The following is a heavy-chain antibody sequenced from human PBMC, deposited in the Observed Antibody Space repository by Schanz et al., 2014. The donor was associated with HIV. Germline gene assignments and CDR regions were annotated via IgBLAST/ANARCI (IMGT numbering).Heavy chain of an antibody. J-gene: IGHJ5*02. D-gene: IGHD3-10*01. CDR1: GYSFSSHY. CDR3: AANNYYGSGSHSA. CDR2: INPSGGGT. Sequence: QVQLVQSGAEVKRPGASVKVSCKTSGYSFSSHYLSWVRQAPGQGLEWMGIINPSGGGTRYAQKFQGRLTMTRDTSTSTAYMELSSLRSEDTAMYYCAANNYYGSGSHSAWGQGTLVTVSS. V-gene: IGHV1-46*01.